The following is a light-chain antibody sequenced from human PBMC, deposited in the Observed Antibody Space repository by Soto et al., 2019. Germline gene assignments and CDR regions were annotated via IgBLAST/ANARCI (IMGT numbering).Light chain of an antibody. CDR3: QQYNYWPGT. J-gene: IGKJ2*01. Sequence: EIVMTQSPATLSVSPGDTATLSCRASQSVLNNLAWYQQKAGQAPRLLIYGASTRFSGIPARISGSGSGTEFSLTISSLQSEHFAVYFCQQYNYWPGTFGQGTTLEI. CDR1: QSVLNN. CDR2: GAS. V-gene: IGKV3-15*01.